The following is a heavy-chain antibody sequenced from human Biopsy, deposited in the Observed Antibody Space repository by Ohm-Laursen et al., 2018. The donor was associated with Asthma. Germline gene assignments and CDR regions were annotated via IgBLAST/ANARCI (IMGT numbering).Heavy chain of an antibody. J-gene: IGHJ5*02. CDR2: INPNSGDT. CDR1: GYTFTDYS. V-gene: IGHV1-2*06. CDR3: ARDRGYCSGVTCPSWFDP. D-gene: IGHD2-15*01. Sequence: SVKVSCNASGYTFTDYSIHWVRQAPGQGLEWMGRINPNSGDTKYAQRFQGRVTVTRDRSIRTAYMELSRLRSDDTAVYYCARDRGYCSGVTCPSWFDPWGQGTLVIVSS.